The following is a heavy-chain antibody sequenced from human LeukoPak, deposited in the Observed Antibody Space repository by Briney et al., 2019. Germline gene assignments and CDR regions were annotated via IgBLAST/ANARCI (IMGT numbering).Heavy chain of an antibody. V-gene: IGHV1-58*02. CDR2: IVVGSGNT. D-gene: IGHD5-18*01. J-gene: IGHJ4*02. Sequence: GASVTVSCKASGFTFTSSAMQWVRQARGQRLEWIGWIVVGSGNTNYAQKFQERVTITRDMSTSTAYMELSSLRSEDTAVYYCAAVRGYSYGYYFDYWGQGTLVTVSS. CDR1: GFTFTSSA. CDR3: AAVRGYSYGYYFDY.